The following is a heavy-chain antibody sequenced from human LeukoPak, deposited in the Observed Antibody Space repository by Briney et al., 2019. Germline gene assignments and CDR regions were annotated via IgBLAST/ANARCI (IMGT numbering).Heavy chain of an antibody. CDR1: GYTFTSYG. CDR3: ARAYEANHDAFDI. CDR2: ISAYNGNT. Sequence: ASVKVSCKASGYTFTSYGISWVRQAPGQGLEWMGWISAYNGNTNYAQKFQGRVTMTRNTSISTAYMELSSLRSEDTAVYYCARAYEANHDAFDIWGQGTMVTVSS. D-gene: IGHD4/OR15-4a*01. V-gene: IGHV1-18*01. J-gene: IGHJ3*02.